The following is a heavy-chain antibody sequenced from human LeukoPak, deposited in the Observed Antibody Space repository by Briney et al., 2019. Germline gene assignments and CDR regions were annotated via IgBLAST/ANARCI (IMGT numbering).Heavy chain of an antibody. CDR1: GFTFSSYA. CDR3: ARLTN. V-gene: IGHV3-30*14. J-gene: IGHJ4*02. CDR2: ISYDGSNK. Sequence: GRSLRLSCAASGFTFSSYAMHWVRQAPGKGLEWVAVISYDGSNKYYADSVKGRFTISRDNSKNTLYLQMNSLRAEDTAVYYCARLTNWGQGTLVTVSS.